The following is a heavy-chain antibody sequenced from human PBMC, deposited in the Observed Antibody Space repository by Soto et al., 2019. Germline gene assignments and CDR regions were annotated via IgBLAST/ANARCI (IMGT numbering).Heavy chain of an antibody. CDR3: ARVGYCSSTPCWPIGYFEY. J-gene: IGHJ4*02. V-gene: IGHV4-59*01. CDR2: IFSSGST. Sequence: QVQLQESGPGLVKPSETLSLTCTVSGDSISSFYWTWIRQPPGKGLEWVGYIFSSGSTNYNPSLKSRVTISVDTSENQFSLKLTSVTAAHTAVYYCARVGYCSSTPCWPIGYFEYWGQGTLVTVSS. D-gene: IGHD2-2*01. CDR1: GDSISSFY.